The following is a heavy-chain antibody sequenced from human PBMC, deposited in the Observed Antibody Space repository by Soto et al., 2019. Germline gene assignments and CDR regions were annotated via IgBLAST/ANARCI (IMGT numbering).Heavy chain of an antibody. CDR2: IRSKANSYAT. CDR3: TRLGFGELNYYYMDV. CDR1: GFTFSGSA. D-gene: IGHD3-10*01. J-gene: IGHJ6*03. V-gene: IGHV3-73*01. Sequence: EVQLVESGGGLVQPGGSLKLSCAASGFTFSGSAMHWVRQASGKGLEWVGRIRSKANSYATAYAASVKGRFTISRDDSKNTAYLQMNSLKTEDTAVYYCTRLGFGELNYYYMDVWGKGTTVTVSS.